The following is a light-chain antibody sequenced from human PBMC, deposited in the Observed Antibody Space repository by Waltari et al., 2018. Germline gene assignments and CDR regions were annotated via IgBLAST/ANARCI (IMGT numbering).Light chain of an antibody. CDR1: SGDVGSYNV. CDR3: CSYAGGSVI. CDR2: EVN. Sequence: QSGLTQPASVSGSPGQSFTISCTGSSGDVGSYNVVSWYQRHPGKAPKLIISEVNDRPSGVSNRFSGSKSGNTASLTISGLQAEDEADYYCCSYAGGSVIFGGGTKLTVL. V-gene: IGLV2-23*02. J-gene: IGLJ2*01.